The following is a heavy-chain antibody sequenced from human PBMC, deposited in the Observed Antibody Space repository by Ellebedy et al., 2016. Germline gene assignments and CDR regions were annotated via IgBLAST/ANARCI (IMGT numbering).Heavy chain of an antibody. D-gene: IGHD3-10*01. CDR3: ARDLVAGSGSLDN. CDR1: GFSFSSYW. J-gene: IGHJ4*02. Sequence: GESLKISCAASGFSFSSYWMHWVRQTPGKGLVWVSRIRSDGGVTNYADSVKGRFTISRDNAKNTLYMQMNSLRAEDTAVYYCARDLVAGSGSLDNWGQGTLVTVSS. V-gene: IGHV3-74*01. CDR2: IRSDGGVT.